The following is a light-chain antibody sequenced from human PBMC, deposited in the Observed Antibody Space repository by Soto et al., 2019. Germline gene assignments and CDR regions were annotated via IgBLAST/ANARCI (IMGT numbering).Light chain of an antibody. CDR2: RAS. CDR3: QQYNSYSVT. V-gene: IGKV1-5*03. CDR1: QSVSNW. J-gene: IGKJ1*01. Sequence: DIQMTQSPSTLSASVGDRVTITCRASQSVSNWLAWYQQKPGKAPNLLIYRASNLESGVPSRFSGSGSGTEFTLTISSLQPDDLVTYYCQQYNSYSVTFGQGTKVEIK.